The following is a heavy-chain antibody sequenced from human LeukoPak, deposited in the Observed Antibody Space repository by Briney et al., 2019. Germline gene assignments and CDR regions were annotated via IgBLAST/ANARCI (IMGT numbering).Heavy chain of an antibody. D-gene: IGHD6-13*01. J-gene: IGHJ2*01. CDR3: ARGEAAAGTIWCFDL. CDR2: IYFSGST. CDR1: GGSINGYF. Sequence: PSETLSVICTVSGGSINGYFWSWIRQPPGKGLEWIGHIYFSGSTKYNPSLKSQVTMSLDTSKNQFSLNLNSVAAADTAVYYCARGEAAAGTIWCFDLWGRGTLVTVSS. V-gene: IGHV4-59*01.